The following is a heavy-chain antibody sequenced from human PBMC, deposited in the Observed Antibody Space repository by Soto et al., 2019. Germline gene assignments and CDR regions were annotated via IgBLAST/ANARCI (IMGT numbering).Heavy chain of an antibody. Sequence: SQTLSLTCAISGDSVSSDTAAWNWIRQTPSRGLKWLGRTYYRSKWYNDYAVSVKSRITLNPDTSKNQISLQLNSLTPEDTAVYYCARAKEYTSSSGIDVWGQGITVTVS. CDR2: TYYRSKWYN. CDR1: GDSVSSDTAA. D-gene: IGHD6-6*01. CDR3: ARAKEYTSSSGIDV. J-gene: IGHJ6*02. V-gene: IGHV6-1*01.